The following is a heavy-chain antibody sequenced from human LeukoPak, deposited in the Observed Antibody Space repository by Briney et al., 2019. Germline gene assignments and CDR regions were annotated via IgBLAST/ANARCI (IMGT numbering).Heavy chain of an antibody. J-gene: IGHJ3*02. V-gene: IGHV4-61*02. D-gene: IGHD6-6*01. CDR2: IYTSGST. CDR1: GGSISSGSYY. CDR3: ARYSSFGAFDI. Sequence: PSQTLSLTCTVSGGSISSGSYYWSWIRQPAGKGLEWIGRIYTSGSTNYNPSLKSRVTISVDTSKNQFSLKLSSVTAADTAVYYCARYSSFGAFDIWGQGTVVTVSS.